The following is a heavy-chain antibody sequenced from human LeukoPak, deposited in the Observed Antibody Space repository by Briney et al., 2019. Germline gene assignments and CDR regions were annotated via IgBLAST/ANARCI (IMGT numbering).Heavy chain of an antibody. J-gene: IGHJ4*02. Sequence: SETLSLTCTVSGGSISSYYWSWIRQPAGKGLEWIGRIYTSGSTNYNPSLKSRVTMSVDTSKNQFSLKLSPVTAADTAVYYCARVSYCSSTSCYLFDYWGQGTLVTVSS. CDR3: ARVSYCSSTSCYLFDY. D-gene: IGHD2-2*01. V-gene: IGHV4-4*07. CDR1: GGSISSYY. CDR2: IYTSGST.